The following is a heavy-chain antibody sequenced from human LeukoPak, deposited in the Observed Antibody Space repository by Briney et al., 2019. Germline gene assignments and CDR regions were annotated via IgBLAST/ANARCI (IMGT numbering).Heavy chain of an antibody. D-gene: IGHD6-19*01. CDR3: AKALCIAVAGTCYYFDY. J-gene: IGHJ4*02. Sequence: PGGSLRLSCAASGFTFSDYYMSWIRQAPGKGLEWVSYISSSGSTIYYADSVKGRFTISRDNSKNTLYLQMNSLRAEDTAVYYCAKALCIAVAGTCYYFDYWGQGTLVTVSS. CDR1: GFTFSDYY. V-gene: IGHV3-11*01. CDR2: ISSSGSTI.